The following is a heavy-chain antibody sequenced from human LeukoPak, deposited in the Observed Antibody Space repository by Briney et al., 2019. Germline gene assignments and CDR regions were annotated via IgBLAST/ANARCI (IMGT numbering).Heavy chain of an antibody. J-gene: IGHJ4*02. V-gene: IGHV4-30-2*01. CDR1: GSSISSGGYS. Sequence: SQTLSLTCAVSGSSISSGGYSWSWIRQPPGKGLEWIGYIYHSGSTYYNPSLKSRVTISVDRSKNQFSLKLSSVTAADTAVYYCASGDTTMAIDYWGQGTLVTVSS. CDR2: IYHSGST. CDR3: ASGDTTMAIDY. D-gene: IGHD5-18*01.